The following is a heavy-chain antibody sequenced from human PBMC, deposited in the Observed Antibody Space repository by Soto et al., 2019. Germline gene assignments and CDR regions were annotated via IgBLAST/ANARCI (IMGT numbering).Heavy chain of an antibody. CDR1: GVSISSGGYY. D-gene: IGHD3-22*01. J-gene: IGHJ5*02. V-gene: IGHV4-31*03. CDR3: AREYYYDSSGQSAWFDP. CDR2: IYYSGST. Sequence: SETLSLTCTVSGVSISSGGYYWTWIRQHPQKGLEWIGHIYYSGSTYYNPSLKSRVTVSVDTSKNQFSLKLSSVTAADTAVYYCAREYYYDSSGQSAWFDPWGQGTLVT.